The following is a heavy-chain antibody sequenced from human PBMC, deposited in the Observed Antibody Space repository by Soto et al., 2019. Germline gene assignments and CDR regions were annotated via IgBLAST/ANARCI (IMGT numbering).Heavy chain of an antibody. CDR1: GGSISSYY. V-gene: IGHV4-59*08. CDR3: ARQWGKQWDY. D-gene: IGHD3-16*01. J-gene: IGHJ4*02. Sequence: QVQLQESGPGLVKPSETLSLTCTVSGGSISSYYWSWIRQPPGKGLEWIGYIYYSGSTNYNPSLTRRVTISVDTSKNQFSLKLSSVTAADTAVYYCARQWGKQWDYWGQGTLVTVSS. CDR2: IYYSGST.